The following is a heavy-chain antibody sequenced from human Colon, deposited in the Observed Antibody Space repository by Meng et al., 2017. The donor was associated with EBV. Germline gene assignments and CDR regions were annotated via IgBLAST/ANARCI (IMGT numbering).Heavy chain of an antibody. V-gene: IGHV4-34*12. CDR3: ARRPTGIDY. J-gene: IGHJ4*02. CDR1: GGSLMGAY. CDR2: IIHGGSP. Sequence: GDGLSRPSEPPSPTCAVNGGSLMGAYGNWIRQPPGKGLEWIGEIIHGGSPSYNPSLKSRVTISIDTSKNQLSLMLSSVTAADTAVYYCARRPTGIDYWGQGTLVTVSS. D-gene: IGHD2-8*02.